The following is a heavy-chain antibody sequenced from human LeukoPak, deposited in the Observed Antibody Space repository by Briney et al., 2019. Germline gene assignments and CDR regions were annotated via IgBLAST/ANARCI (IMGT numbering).Heavy chain of an antibody. CDR3: ASPGGATDLDY. CDR1: GFTFSSYW. V-gene: IGHV3-7*01. CDR2: IKQDGSEK. D-gene: IGHD5-12*01. Sequence: GGSLRLSCAASGFTFSSYWMSWVRQAPGKGLEWVANIKQDGSEKHYVDSVKGRFTISRDNAKNSLYLQMNSLRAEDTAVYYCASPGGATDLDYWGQGTLVTVSS. J-gene: IGHJ4*02.